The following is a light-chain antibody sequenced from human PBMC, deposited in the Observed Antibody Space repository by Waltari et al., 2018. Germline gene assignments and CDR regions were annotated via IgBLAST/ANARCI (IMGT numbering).Light chain of an antibody. Sequence: QSVLTQPPSASGTPGQRVSISCSESTSNIGSNAVSWSQHLPGAAPRLLIYNTNQRPSGGPGRFSGSKSGTSASLAISGLQSEDECDYYCAAWDDNLNGPVFGGGTKLTVL. J-gene: IGLJ2*01. V-gene: IGLV1-44*01. CDR1: TSNIGSNA. CDR3: AAWDDNLNGPV. CDR2: NTN.